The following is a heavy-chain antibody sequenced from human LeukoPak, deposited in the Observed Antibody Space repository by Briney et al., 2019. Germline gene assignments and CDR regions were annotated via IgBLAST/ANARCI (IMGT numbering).Heavy chain of an antibody. CDR3: RRGVWRLIDY. CDR1: DDSMSDYY. V-gene: IGHV4-4*08. J-gene: IGHJ4*02. CDR2: IHNSRTS. Sequence: SETLSLTCTVSDDSMSDYYRGWIRQPPGKGLEWIGYIHNSRTSTYNLSPKSRVIISAETSKNHFSHKLNSITTAATAAYYCRRGVWRLIDYWGQGILVTVSS. D-gene: IGHD3-16*01.